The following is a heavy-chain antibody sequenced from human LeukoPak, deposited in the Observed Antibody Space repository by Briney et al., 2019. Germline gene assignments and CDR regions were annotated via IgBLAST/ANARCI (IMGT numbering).Heavy chain of an antibody. V-gene: IGHV3-30*02. CDR2: IRYDGSNK. Sequence: GGSLRLSCAASGFPFSSYGMHWVRQAPGKGLDWVAFIRYDGSNKFYSDSVRGRFTISRDNSKSTLYLQMNSLRLEDTAVYYCAREDGWGQGTLVTVSS. CDR1: GFPFSSYG. D-gene: IGHD4-17*01. CDR3: AREDG. J-gene: IGHJ4*02.